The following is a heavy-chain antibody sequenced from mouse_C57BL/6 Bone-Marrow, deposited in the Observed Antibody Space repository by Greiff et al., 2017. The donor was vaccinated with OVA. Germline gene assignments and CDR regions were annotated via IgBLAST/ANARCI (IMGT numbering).Heavy chain of an antibody. CDR3: ARHITTVVATVDY. J-gene: IGHJ2*01. Sequence: QVQLQQSGAELVKPGASVKMSCKASGYTFTSYWITWVKQRPGQGLEWIGDIYPGSGSTNYNEKFKSKATLTVDTSSSTAYMQLSSLTSEDSAVYYCARHITTVVATVDYWGQGTTLTVSS. V-gene: IGHV1-55*01. CDR2: IYPGSGST. CDR1: GYTFTSYW. D-gene: IGHD1-1*01.